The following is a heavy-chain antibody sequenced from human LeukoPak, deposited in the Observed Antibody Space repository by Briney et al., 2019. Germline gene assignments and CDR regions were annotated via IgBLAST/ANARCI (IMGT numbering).Heavy chain of an antibody. CDR1: GGSISSGGHY. J-gene: IGHJ4*02. CDR3: AREKGNYFDY. Sequence: SETLSLTCTVSGGSISSGGHYWSWIRQHPGKGLEWIGYIYYSGSTYYNPSLKSRVIISVDTSKNQFSLKLSSVTAADTAVYYCAREKGNYFDYWGPGTLVTVSS. V-gene: IGHV4-31*03. CDR2: IYYSGST.